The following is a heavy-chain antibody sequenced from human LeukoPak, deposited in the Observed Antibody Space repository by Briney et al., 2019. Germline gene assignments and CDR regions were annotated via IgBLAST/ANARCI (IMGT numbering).Heavy chain of an antibody. CDR3: AKKLPGASYYFDF. J-gene: IGHJ4*02. CDR2: IGSGGYT. V-gene: IGHV3-23*01. Sequence: GGSLRLSCIASGFTLSNYDMTWVRQAPGKGLEYVSSIGSGGYTFYAGSVKGRFSISRDISQNTVYLQMNSLRAEDTAMYFCAKKLPGASYYFDFWGQGTLVTVSS. CDR1: GFTLSNYD. D-gene: IGHD7-27*01.